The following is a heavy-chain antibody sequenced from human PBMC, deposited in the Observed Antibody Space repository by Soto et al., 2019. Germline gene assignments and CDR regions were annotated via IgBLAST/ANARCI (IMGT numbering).Heavy chain of an antibody. J-gene: IGHJ3*02. D-gene: IGHD3-10*01. CDR3: FILWFGDGMDAFDI. CDR2: ISWNSGSI. V-gene: IGHV3-9*01. Sequence: GGSLRLSCAASGFTFDDYAMHWVRQAPGKGLEWVSGISWNSGSIGYADSVKGRFTISRDNAKNSLYLQMNSLRAEDTALYYCFILWFGDGMDAFDIWGQGTMVTVSS. CDR1: GFTFDDYA.